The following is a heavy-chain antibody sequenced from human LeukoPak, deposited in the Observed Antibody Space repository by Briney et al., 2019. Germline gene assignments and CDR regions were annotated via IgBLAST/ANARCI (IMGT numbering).Heavy chain of an antibody. J-gene: IGHJ4*02. V-gene: IGHV5-51*01. D-gene: IGHD3-22*01. CDR1: GYSFTSYW. CDR2: IYPGDSDT. CDR3: ARSSTYYYDSSGYYFDY. Sequence: GESLKISCKGSGYSFTSYWNGLVRQMPGKGLEWMGIIYPGDSDTGYSPSFQGQVTISADKSISTAYLQWSSLKASDTAMYYCARSSTYYYDSSGYYFDYWGQGTLVTVSS.